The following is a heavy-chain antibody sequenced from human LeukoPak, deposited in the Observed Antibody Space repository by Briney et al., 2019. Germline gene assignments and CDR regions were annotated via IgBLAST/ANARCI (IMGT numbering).Heavy chain of an antibody. Sequence: SETLSLTCAVYGGSFSGYYWSWIRQPPGKGLEWIGEINHSGSTNYNPSLKSRVTISVDTSKNQFSLKLSSVTAADTAVYYCARGKLAPRLRYGMDVWGQGTLVTVSS. J-gene: IGHJ6*02. CDR1: GGSFSGYY. CDR2: INHSGST. CDR3: ARGKLAPRLRYGMDV. D-gene: IGHD5-12*01. V-gene: IGHV4-34*01.